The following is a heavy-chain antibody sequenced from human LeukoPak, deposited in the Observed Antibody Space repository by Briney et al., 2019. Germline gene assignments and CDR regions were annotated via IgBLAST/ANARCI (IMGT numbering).Heavy chain of an antibody. V-gene: IGHV1-2*02. CDR2: INPNSGGT. CDR1: GYTFTGYY. D-gene: IGHD5-12*01. Sequence: ASVKVSCKASGYTFTGYYMHWVRQAPGQGLEWMGWINPNSGGTNYAQKFQGRVTMTRGTSISTAYMDLSRLRSDDTAVYYCARVSGYGPPANYYYYGMDVWGQGTTVTVSS. CDR3: ARVSGYGPPANYYYYGMDV. J-gene: IGHJ6*02.